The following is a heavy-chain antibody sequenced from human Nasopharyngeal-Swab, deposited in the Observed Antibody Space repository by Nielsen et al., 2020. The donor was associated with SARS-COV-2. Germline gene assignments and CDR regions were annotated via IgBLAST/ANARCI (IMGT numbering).Heavy chain of an antibody. V-gene: IGHV4-30-2*01. D-gene: IGHD5-12*01. J-gene: IGHJ3*02. CDR1: GGSISSGGYS. CDR3: ARGSGYDFVWVHRDAFDI. Sequence: SETLSLTCAVSGGSISSGGYSWSWIRQPPGKGLEWIGYIYHSGSTYYNPSLKSRVTISVDRSENQFSQKLSSMTAADTAVYYCARGSGYDFVWVHRDAFDIWGQGTMVTVSS. CDR2: IYHSGST.